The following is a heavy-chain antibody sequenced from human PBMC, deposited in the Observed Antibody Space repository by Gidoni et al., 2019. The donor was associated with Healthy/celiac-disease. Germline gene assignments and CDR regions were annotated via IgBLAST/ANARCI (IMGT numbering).Heavy chain of an antibody. J-gene: IGHJ5*02. D-gene: IGHD5-18*01. CDR1: GYTFTGYY. CDR2: INPNRGGT. V-gene: IGHV1-2*02. Sequence: VQLVQSGAEVKKPGASVKVSCKASGYTFTGYYMPWVREAPGQGLEWMGWINPNRGGTNYAQKFQGRVTMTRDTSISTAYMELSRLRSDDTAVYYCARSVDTEYNWFDPWGQGTLVTVSS. CDR3: ARSVDTEYNWFDP.